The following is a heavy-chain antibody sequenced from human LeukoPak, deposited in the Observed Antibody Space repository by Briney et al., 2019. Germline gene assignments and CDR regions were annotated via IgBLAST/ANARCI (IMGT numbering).Heavy chain of an antibody. CDR2: INHSGST. J-gene: IGHJ5*02. D-gene: IGHD6-13*01. CDR1: GRSFSGYY. V-gene: IGHV4-34*01. Sequence: SETLSLTCAVYGRSFSGYYWSWIRQPPGKGPEWIGEINHSGSTNYNPSLKSRVTISVDTSKNQFSLKLSSVTAADTAVYYCARTNRVRPLCSIVASGPGWFEPWGQGTLVTVSS. CDR3: ARTNRVRPLCSIVASGPGWFEP.